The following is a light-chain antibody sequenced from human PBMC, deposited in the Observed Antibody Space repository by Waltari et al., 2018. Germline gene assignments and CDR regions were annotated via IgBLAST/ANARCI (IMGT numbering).Light chain of an antibody. V-gene: IGLV2-11*01. Sequence: QSALTQPRSVSGSPGQSVAFSCTGTSRAVGGYNHVSWYQQHPGKAPKLMIFDVTKRPSGVPDRFSGSKSGSTASLTISGLQAEDEADYYCCSYAGRYTSVVFGGGTKLTVL. CDR1: SRAVGGYNH. CDR2: DVT. J-gene: IGLJ2*01. CDR3: CSYAGRYTSVV.